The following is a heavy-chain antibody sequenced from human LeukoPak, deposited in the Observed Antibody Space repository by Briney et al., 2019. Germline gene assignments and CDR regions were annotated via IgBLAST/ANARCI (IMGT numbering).Heavy chain of an antibody. V-gene: IGHV3-64*01. CDR2: ISSNGGST. CDR3: ARGDYGEHFDY. J-gene: IGHJ4*02. Sequence: GGSLRLSCAASRFTFSSYAMHWVRQAPGKGLEYVSAISSNGGSTYYANSVKDRFTISRDNSKNTLYLQMGSLRAEDMAVYSCARGDYGEHFDYWGQGTLVTVSS. D-gene: IGHD4-17*01. CDR1: RFTFSSYA.